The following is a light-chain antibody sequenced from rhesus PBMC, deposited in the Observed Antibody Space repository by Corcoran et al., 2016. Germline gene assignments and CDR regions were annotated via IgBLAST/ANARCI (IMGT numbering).Light chain of an antibody. J-gene: IGKJ4*01. CDR3: QHYSSRPLT. CDR1: QAISSL. V-gene: IGKV1-22*01. CDR2: KAS. Sequence: DIQMTQSPSSLSASIGDTVTITCRASQAISSLLAWYQQKPGKAPKLLIYKASRLQSGVPSRFSGNGSGTDFTLTIRSLQSEDFATYFCQHYSSRPLTFGGGTRVDLK.